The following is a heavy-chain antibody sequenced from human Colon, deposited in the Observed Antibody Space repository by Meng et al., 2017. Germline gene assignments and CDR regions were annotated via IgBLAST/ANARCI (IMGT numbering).Heavy chain of an antibody. J-gene: IGHJ4*02. CDR3: AKGSVSRGNYYFDY. CDR2: ISAGGGVT. CDR1: GFTFSSYA. D-gene: IGHD5/OR15-5a*01. Sequence: GESLKISCAASGFTFSSYAMSWVRQAPGKGLEWVSAISAGGGVTYYAEAVKGRFTISRDNSENTVSLQMNSLRAEDTAVYYCAKGSVSRGNYYFDYWGQGTLVTVSS. V-gene: IGHV3-23*01.